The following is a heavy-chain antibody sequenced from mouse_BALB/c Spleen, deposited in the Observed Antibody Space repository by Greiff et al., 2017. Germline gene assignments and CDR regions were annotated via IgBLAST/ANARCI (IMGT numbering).Heavy chain of an antibody. Sequence: EVMLVESGGGLVKPGGSLKLSCAASGFTFSSYAMSWVRQSPEKSLAWVAEISSGGSYPYYPDTVTGRFTISRDNAKNTLYLEMSSLRSEDTAMYYCARLITTVVATRYFDVGGAGTTVTVSS. D-gene: IGHD1-1*01. CDR1: GFTFSSYA. J-gene: IGHJ1*01. V-gene: IGHV5-9-4*01. CDR3: ARLITTVVATRYFDV. CDR2: ISSGGSYP.